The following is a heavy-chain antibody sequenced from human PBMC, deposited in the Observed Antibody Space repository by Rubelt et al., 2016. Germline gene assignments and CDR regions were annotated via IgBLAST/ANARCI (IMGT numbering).Heavy chain of an antibody. J-gene: IGHJ4*02. V-gene: IGHV4-39*07. CDR1: GGSISSSSYY. CDR2: IYYSGST. Sequence: QVQLQESGPGLVKPSQTLSLTCTVSGGSISSSSYYWGWIRQPPGKGLEWIGSIYYSGSTYYNPSLMSRVTMSVDTSKNQFSLKMSSVTAADTAVYYCASARKGATRYYFDYWGQGTLVTVSS. CDR3: ASARKGATRYYFDY. D-gene: IGHD1-26*01.